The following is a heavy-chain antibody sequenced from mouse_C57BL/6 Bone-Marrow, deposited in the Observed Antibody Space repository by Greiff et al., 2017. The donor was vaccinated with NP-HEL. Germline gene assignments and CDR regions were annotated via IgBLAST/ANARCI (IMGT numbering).Heavy chain of an antibody. CDR1: GYTCTSYW. Sequence: VQLVESGAELAKPGASVKLSCKASGYTCTSYWMHWVKQRPGQGLEWIGYINPSSGYTKYNQKFKDKATLTADKSSSTAYMQLSSLTYEDSAVYYCARAAPLGRPLFAYWGQGTLVTVSA. V-gene: IGHV1-7*01. CDR2: INPSSGYT. J-gene: IGHJ3*01. CDR3: ARAAPLGRPLFAY. D-gene: IGHD4-1*01.